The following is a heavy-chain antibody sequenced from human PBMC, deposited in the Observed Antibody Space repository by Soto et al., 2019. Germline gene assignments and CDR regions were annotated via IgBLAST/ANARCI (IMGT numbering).Heavy chain of an antibody. CDR2: IYDSGST. CDR3: ARAGDYRANWYFDL. D-gene: IGHD4-17*01. J-gene: IGHJ2*01. V-gene: IGHV4-59*01. CDR1: YGSIRGYY. Sequence: SETLSLTCTVSYGSIRGYYWSWIRQPPGKGLEWIGYIYDSGSTNNNPSLKSRVTISGDTSTNQFSLKVTSMTAADTAVYYCARAGDYRANWYFDLWGRGTLVTVSS.